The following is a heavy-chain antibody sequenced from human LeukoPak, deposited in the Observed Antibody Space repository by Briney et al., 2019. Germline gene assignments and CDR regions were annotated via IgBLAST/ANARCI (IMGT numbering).Heavy chain of an antibody. J-gene: IGHJ4*02. D-gene: IGHD3-3*01. V-gene: IGHV3-66*02. CDR3: ARGGSYYDFWSGYYSGGFDY. CDR1: GFTVSSNY. CDR2: IYSGGST. Sequence: GGSLRLSCAASGFTVSSNYMSWVRQAPGKGLEWVSVIYSGGSTYYADSVKGRFIISRDNSKNTLYLQMNSLRAEDTAVYYCARGGSYYDFWSGYYSGGFDYWGQGTLVTVSS.